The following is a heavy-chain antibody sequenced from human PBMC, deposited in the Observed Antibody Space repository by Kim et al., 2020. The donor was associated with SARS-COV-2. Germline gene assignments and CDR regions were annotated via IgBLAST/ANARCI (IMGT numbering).Heavy chain of an antibody. CDR1: GGSFSGYY. CDR3: ARGGVTMVRGVSPYYYYGMDV. D-gene: IGHD3-10*01. V-gene: IGHV4-34*01. Sequence: SETLSLTCAVYGGSFSGYYWSWIRQPPGKGLEWIGEINHSGSTNYNPSLKSRVTISVDTSKNQFSLKLSSVTAADTAVYYCARGGVTMVRGVSPYYYYGMDVWGQGTTVTVSS. CDR2: INHSGST. J-gene: IGHJ6*02.